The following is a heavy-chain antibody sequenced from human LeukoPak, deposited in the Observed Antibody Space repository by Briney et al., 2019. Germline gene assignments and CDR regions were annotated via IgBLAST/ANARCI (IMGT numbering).Heavy chain of an antibody. CDR3: AKDLSGYGPYWYFDL. D-gene: IGHD6-25*01. V-gene: IGHV3-23*01. J-gene: IGHJ2*01. CDR2: ISGSVGTI. CDR1: GFTFSSYG. Sequence: GGSLRLSCAASGFTFSSYGMSWVRQAPGKGLEWVSSISGSVGTIYYADSVKGRFIISRDNSKNTLYLQMNNLRAEDSAVYYCAKDLSGYGPYWYFDLWGRGTLVTVSS.